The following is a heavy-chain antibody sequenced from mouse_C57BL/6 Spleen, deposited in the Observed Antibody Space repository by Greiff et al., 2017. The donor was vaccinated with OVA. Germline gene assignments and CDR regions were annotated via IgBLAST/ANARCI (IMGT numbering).Heavy chain of an antibody. CDR1: GYTFTSYW. Sequence: QVQLQQPGAELVMPGASVKLSCKASGYTFTSYWMHWVKQRPGQGLEWIGEIDPSDSYTNYNQKFKGKSTLTVDKSSSTAYMQLSSLTSEDSAVYYCARSRGGWYFDVWGTGTTVTVSS. CDR3: ARSRGGWYFDV. CDR2: IDPSDSYT. J-gene: IGHJ1*03. V-gene: IGHV1-69*01.